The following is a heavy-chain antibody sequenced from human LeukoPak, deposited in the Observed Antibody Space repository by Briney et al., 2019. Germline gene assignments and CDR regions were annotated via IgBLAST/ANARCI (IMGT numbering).Heavy chain of an antibody. Sequence: PSETLSLTCTVSGGSISSYHWNWIRQSPGKGLEWIGYVYHSGGTNYNPSLKSRVTISLDTSKNQFSVKLNSVTAADTAVYYCARRSVVGARTYYFDYWGQGTLVTVSS. V-gene: IGHV4-59*01. D-gene: IGHD2-15*01. CDR3: ARRSVVGARTYYFDY. J-gene: IGHJ4*02. CDR2: VYHSGGT. CDR1: GGSISSYH.